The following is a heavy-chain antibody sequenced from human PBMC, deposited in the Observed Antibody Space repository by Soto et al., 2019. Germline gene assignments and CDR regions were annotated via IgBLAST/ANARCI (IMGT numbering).Heavy chain of an antibody. CDR1: GFTFSSYG. V-gene: IGHV3-30*18. D-gene: IGHD1-26*01. J-gene: IGHJ4*02. CDR3: AKDASPYIGSYDVKDY. CDR2: ISYDGSNK. Sequence: QVQLVESGGGVVQPGRSLRLSCAASGFTFSSYGMHWVRQAPGKGLEWVAVISYDGSNKYYADSVKGRFTISRDNSKNKLYLQMNSLRAEDTAVYYCAKDASPYIGSYDVKDYWGQGTLVTVSS.